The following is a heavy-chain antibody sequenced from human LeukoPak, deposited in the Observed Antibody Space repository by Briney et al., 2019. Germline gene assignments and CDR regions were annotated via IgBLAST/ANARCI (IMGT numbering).Heavy chain of an antibody. Sequence: SETLSLTCTVSGGSISSSSYYWGCIRQPPGKGLEWIGSIYYSGSTYYNPSLKSRVTISVDTSKNQFSLKLSSVTAADTAVYYCARHDMVRGVIIYYFDYWGQGTLVTVSS. CDR2: IYYSGST. CDR1: GGSISSSSYY. CDR3: ARHDMVRGVIIYYFDY. D-gene: IGHD3-10*01. V-gene: IGHV4-39*01. J-gene: IGHJ4*02.